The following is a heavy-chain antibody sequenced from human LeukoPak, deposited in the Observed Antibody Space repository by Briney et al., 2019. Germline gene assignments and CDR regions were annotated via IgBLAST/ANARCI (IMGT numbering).Heavy chain of an antibody. D-gene: IGHD3-10*01. J-gene: IGHJ4*02. V-gene: IGHV1-8*01. CDR2: MNPNSGNT. Sequence: ASVKVSPKASVYTFTSYDINWVRQATGQGLEWMGWMNPNSGNTGSAQTSQGRVTMTRNTSISTAYMELSSLRSEDTAVYYCARGGSPNYYGSGSYYKSPDYWGQGTLVTVSS. CDR1: VYTFTSYD. CDR3: ARGGSPNYYGSGSYYKSPDY.